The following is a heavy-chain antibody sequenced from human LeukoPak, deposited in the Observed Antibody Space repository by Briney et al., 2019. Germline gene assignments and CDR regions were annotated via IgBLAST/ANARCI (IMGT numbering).Heavy chain of an antibody. J-gene: IGHJ4*02. CDR3: ARIRTVTCQDDY. Sequence: SGPALVKPTQTLTLTCTFSGFSLSTSAMCVTWIRQPPGKALEWLARIDWDGDKYYSTSLKTRLTISKDTSKNQVVLTMTNMDPVDTGTYYCARIRTVTCQDDYWGQGTPVTVSS. CDR1: GFSLSTSAMC. CDR2: IDWDGDK. D-gene: IGHD3/OR15-3a*01. V-gene: IGHV2-70*11.